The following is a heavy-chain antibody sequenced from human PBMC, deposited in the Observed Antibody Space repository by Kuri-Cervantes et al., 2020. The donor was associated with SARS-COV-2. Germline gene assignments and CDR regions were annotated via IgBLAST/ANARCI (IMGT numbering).Heavy chain of an antibody. D-gene: IGHD2-15*01. J-gene: IGHJ3*02. CDR1: GFSLSNARMG. Sequence: SGPTLVKPTETLTLTCTVSGFSLSNARMGVSWIRQPPGKALEWLAHIFSNDEKSYSTSLKSRLTISKDTSKSQVVLTMTNMDPVDTATYYCAHRRRVYCSGGSCYFAFDIWGQGTRV. V-gene: IGHV2-26*01. CDR3: AHRRRVYCSGGSCYFAFDI. CDR2: IFSNDEK.